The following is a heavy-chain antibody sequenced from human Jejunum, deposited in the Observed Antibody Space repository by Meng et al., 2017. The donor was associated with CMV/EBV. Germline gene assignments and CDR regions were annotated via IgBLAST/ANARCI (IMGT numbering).Heavy chain of an antibody. D-gene: IGHD1-26*01. CDR1: EYTFTDYY. V-gene: IGHV1-2*02. Sequence: EYTFTDYYMQWVRQAPGQGLEWMGWVNPDTGDTNYAQKFKGRVTMTRDMAINTVYMELTRLRSDDTAVYYCAKDGGSYLDYYFGYWGQGTRVTVSS. J-gene: IGHJ4*02. CDR2: VNPDTGDT. CDR3: AKDGGSYLDYYFGY.